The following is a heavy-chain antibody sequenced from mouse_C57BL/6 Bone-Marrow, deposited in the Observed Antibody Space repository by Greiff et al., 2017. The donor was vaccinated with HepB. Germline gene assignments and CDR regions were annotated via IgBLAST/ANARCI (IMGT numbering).Heavy chain of an antibody. V-gene: IGHV7-3*01. D-gene: IGHD1-1*01. CDR3: ASLNYYGSSGDWYFDV. CDR1: GFTFTDYY. J-gene: IGHJ1*03. Sequence: EVKLVESGGGLVQPGGSLSLSCAASGFTFTDYYMSWVRQPPGKALEWLGFIRNKANGYTTEYSASVKGRFTISRDNSQSILYLQMNALRAEDSATYYCASLNYYGSSGDWYFDVWGTGTTVTVSS. CDR2: IRNKANGYTT.